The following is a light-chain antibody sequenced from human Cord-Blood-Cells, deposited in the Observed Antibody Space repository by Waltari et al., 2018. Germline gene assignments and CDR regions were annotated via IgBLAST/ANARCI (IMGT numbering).Light chain of an antibody. CDR3: QQFNSYPFT. Sequence: IQMTHSPSSLSASVGDRVTITCRASQGISSALDWYQQKPGRAPKLLLYDASSLESGVPSRFSGSGSGTDFTHTISSLQPEDFATYYCQQFNSYPFTFGGGTKVEIK. V-gene: IGKV1-13*02. J-gene: IGKJ4*01. CDR2: DAS. CDR1: QGISSA.